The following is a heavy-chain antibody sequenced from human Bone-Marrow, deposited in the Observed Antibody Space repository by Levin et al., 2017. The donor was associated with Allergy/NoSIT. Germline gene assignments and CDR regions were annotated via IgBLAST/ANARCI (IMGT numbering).Heavy chain of an antibody. CDR2: LGLSGDT. V-gene: IGHV3-13*01. Sequence: QSGGSLRLSCVGSGFRLRSHYMHWVRQGPGQGLQWVAGLGLSGDTYYSAAVEGRFTVSRDNAKNVFHLQLSSLRAGDTGVYFCVRAPPFEILTGRFHFDVWGQGAVVTVSS. D-gene: IGHD3-9*01. CDR3: VRAPPFEILTGRFHFDV. CDR1: GFRLRSHY. J-gene: IGHJ3*01.